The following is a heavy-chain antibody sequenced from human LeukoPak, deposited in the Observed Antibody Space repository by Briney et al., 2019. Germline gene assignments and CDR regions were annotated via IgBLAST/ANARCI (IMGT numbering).Heavy chain of an antibody. Sequence: GGSLRLSCAASGFTFSSYGMHWVRQAPGKGLEWVSVIYSGGSTYYADSVKGRFTISRDNSKNTLYLQMNSLRAEDTAVYYCARVGVRGYYGMDVWGQGTTVTVSS. J-gene: IGHJ6*02. CDR1: GFTFSSYG. CDR2: IYSGGST. V-gene: IGHV3-66*01. D-gene: IGHD3-10*01. CDR3: ARVGVRGYYGMDV.